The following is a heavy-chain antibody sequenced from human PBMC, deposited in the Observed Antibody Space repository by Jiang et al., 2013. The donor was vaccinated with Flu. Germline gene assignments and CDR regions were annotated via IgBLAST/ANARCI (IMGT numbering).Heavy chain of an antibody. CDR2: IDWDDDK. Sequence: KPTQTLTLTCTFSGFSLSTSGMCVSWIRQPPGKALEWLARIDWDDDKYYADSVKGRFTISRDNAKNSLYLQMNSLRAEDTAVYYCARLAALYWGQGTLVTVSS. CDR3: ARLAALY. D-gene: IGHD2-21*01. V-gene: IGHV2-70*02. CDR1: GFSLSTSGMC. J-gene: IGHJ4*02.